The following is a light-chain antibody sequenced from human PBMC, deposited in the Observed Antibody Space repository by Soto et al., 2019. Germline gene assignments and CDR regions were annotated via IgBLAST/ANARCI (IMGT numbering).Light chain of an antibody. Sequence: QSALTQPASVSGSPRQSITISCTGTSSDVGGYNYVSWYQQHPGKAPKLMIYEVNNRPSGVSNRFSGSKSGNTASLTISGLQAEDEADYYCSSYTSSSTWVFGVGTKLTVL. CDR2: EVN. CDR1: SSDVGGYNY. CDR3: SSYTSSSTWV. V-gene: IGLV2-14*01. J-gene: IGLJ3*02.